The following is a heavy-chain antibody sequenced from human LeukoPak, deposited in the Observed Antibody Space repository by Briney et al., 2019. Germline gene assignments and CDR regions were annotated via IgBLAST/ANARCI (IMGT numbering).Heavy chain of an antibody. CDR1: GYTFTGYY. J-gene: IGHJ3*02. Sequence: ASVKVSCKASGYTFTGYYIHWVRQAPGQGLEWMGWINPNSGGTNYAQKFQGRVTMTRDTSISTAYMELSRLRSDDTAVYYCARPDLRLGELSLSSEASDIWGQGTMVTVSS. D-gene: IGHD3-16*02. V-gene: IGHV1-2*02. CDR2: INPNSGGT. CDR3: ARPDLRLGELSLSSEASDI.